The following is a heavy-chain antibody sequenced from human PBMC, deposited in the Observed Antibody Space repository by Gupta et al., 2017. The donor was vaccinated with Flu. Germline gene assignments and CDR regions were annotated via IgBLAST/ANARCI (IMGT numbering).Heavy chain of an antibody. CDR3: AKYEGFWGDTSCYTVDY. D-gene: IGHD2-2*02. V-gene: IGHV3-23*01. Sequence: EIQLLESGGGLVQPGESLRLSCAASGFTFSNFAMSWVRQAPGKGLGWVASLSGSGSSTTYYAASVKGRFTISRDDSKSSLFLQMNSLRADDTAVYYCAKYEGFWGDTSCYTVDYGGQGTLVAVSS. CDR2: LSGSGSSTT. CDR1: GFTFSNFA. J-gene: IGHJ4*02.